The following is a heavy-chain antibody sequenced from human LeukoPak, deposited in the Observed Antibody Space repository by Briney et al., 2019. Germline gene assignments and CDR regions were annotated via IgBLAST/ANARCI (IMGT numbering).Heavy chain of an antibody. Sequence: GGSLRLSCAASGFTVSSNYMSWVRQAPGKGLEWVSVIYSSGSTYYADSVKGRFTISRDNSKNTLYLQMNSLRAEDTAVYYCARDMRGWGAFDIWGQGTMVTVSS. J-gene: IGHJ3*02. D-gene: IGHD3-16*01. CDR2: IYSSGST. CDR3: ARDMRGWGAFDI. CDR1: GFTVSSNY. V-gene: IGHV3-53*01.